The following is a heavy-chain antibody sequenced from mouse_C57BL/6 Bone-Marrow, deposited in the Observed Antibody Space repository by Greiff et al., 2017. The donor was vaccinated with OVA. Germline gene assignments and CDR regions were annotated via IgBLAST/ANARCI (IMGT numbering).Heavy chain of an antibody. J-gene: IGHJ3*01. D-gene: IGHD2-3*01. CDR2: IDPSDSDT. CDR1: GYTFTSYW. Sequence: VQLQQPGAELVRPGSSVKLSCKASGYTFTSYWMHWVKQRPIQGLEWIGNIDPSDSDTHYNQKFKDKATLTVDKSSSTAYMQLSSLTSEDSAVYYCARGYYVSWFAYWGQGTPVTVSA. V-gene: IGHV1-52*01. CDR3: ARGYYVSWFAY.